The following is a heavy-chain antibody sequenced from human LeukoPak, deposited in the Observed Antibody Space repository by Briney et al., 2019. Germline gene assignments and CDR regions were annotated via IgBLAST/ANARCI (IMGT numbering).Heavy chain of an antibody. CDR3: ARGVAVAGMGGAYYFDY. CDR1: GGSISSYY. J-gene: IGHJ4*02. D-gene: IGHD6-19*01. Sequence: SETLSLTCTVSGGSISSYYWSWIRQPPGKGLEWIGYIYYSGSTNYNPSLKSRVTISVDTSKNQFSLKLSSVTAADTAVYYCARGVAVAGMGGAYYFDYWGQGTLVTVSS. CDR2: IYYSGST. V-gene: IGHV4-59*12.